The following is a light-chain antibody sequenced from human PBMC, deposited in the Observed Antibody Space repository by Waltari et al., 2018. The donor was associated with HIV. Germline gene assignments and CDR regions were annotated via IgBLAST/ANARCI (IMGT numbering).Light chain of an antibody. J-gene: IGKJ2*01. CDR1: QSVLYTPINKNY. Sequence: DIVMTQSPDSLAASLGERPPTYCTSRQSVLYTPINKNYLAWYQQKPGQPPKVLIYWASTRESGVPDRFSGSGSGTDFTLTISSLQAEDVAVYYCQQYYSTPRTFGQGTKLEIK. CDR2: WAS. CDR3: QQYYSTPRT. V-gene: IGKV4-1*01.